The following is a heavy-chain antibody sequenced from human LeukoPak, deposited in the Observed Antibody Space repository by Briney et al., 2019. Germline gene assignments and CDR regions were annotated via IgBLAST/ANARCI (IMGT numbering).Heavy chain of an antibody. V-gene: IGHV4-39*07. CDR3: ARDGTTVSPAV. CDR1: GGSISSNEYY. J-gene: IGHJ6*04. CDR2: MYYSGST. Sequence: PSETLSLTCNVSGGSISSNEYYWGWIRQPPGKGLEWIANMYYSGSTYYNPSLKSRVTISIDTFKNQLSLKLSSVTAADTAVYYCARDGTTVSPAVWGKGTTVTVSS. D-gene: IGHD4-17*01.